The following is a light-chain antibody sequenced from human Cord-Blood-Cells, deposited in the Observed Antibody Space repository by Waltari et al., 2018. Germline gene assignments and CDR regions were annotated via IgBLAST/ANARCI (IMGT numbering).Light chain of an antibody. Sequence: QSALTQPRSVSGSPGQSVTISCTGTSSDVGGYNYVSWYQQHPGKAPKLMINDVSKRPSGVPDRFVGSKSGNTASLTISGLQAEDEADYYCCSYAGSYTFVVFGGGTKLTVL. V-gene: IGLV2-11*01. CDR3: CSYAGSYTFVV. J-gene: IGLJ2*01. CDR1: SSDVGGYNY. CDR2: DVS.